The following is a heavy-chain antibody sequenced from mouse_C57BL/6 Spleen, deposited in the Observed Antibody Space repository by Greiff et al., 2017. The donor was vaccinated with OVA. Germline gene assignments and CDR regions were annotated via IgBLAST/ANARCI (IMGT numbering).Heavy chain of an antibody. CDR3: ARDSSCYLYYYAMDY. D-gene: IGHD3-2*02. Sequence: VQLQQPGTELVKPGASVKLSCKASGYTFTSYWMHWVKQRPGQGLEWIGNINPSNGGTNYNEKFKSKATLTVDKSSSTAYMQLSSLTSEDSAVYYCARDSSCYLYYYAMDYWGQGTSVTVSS. CDR2: INPSNGGT. J-gene: IGHJ4*01. V-gene: IGHV1-53*01. CDR1: GYTFTSYW.